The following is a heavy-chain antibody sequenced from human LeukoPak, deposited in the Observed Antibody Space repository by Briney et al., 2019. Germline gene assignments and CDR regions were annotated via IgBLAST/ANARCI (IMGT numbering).Heavy chain of an antibody. CDR2: ISGTATTI. Sequence: GGSLRLSCAASGFTFSDYYMSWIRQAPGDGREWASYISGTATTIYYGDSVKGRFTISRNNAKNSLYLQMNSLRAEDTAVYYCARKGGALHYDYYYYMDVWGKGTTVTISS. CDR1: GFTFSDYY. D-gene: IGHD3-16*01. CDR3: ARKGGALHYDYYYYMDV. J-gene: IGHJ6*03. V-gene: IGHV3-11*01.